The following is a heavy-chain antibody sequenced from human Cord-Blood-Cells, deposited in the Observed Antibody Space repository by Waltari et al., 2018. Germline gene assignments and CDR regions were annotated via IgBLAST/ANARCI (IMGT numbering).Heavy chain of an antibody. D-gene: IGHD1-26*01. Sequence: EVQLVESGGGLVKPGGSLRLSCAASGFPFRSYSMNWVRQAPGKGLEWVSSISSSSSYIYYADSVKGRFTISRDNAKNSLYLQMNSLRAEDTAVYYCASVPATDYYYGMDVWGQGTTVTVSS. CDR1: GFPFRSYS. V-gene: IGHV3-21*01. CDR3: ASVPATDYYYGMDV. CDR2: ISSSSSYI. J-gene: IGHJ6*02.